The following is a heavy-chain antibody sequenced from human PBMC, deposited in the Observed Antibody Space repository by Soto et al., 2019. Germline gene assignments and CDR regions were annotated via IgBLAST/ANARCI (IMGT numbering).Heavy chain of an antibody. CDR3: ARHVPRPKLRYFDWPPPGWFDP. D-gene: IGHD3-9*01. V-gene: IGHV4-39*01. CDR1: GGSVSSGSYY. J-gene: IGHJ5*02. Sequence: PSETLSLTCTVSGGSVSSGSYYWSWIRQPPGKGLEWIGSIYYSGSTYYNPSLKSRVTISVDTSKNQLSLKLSSVTAADTAVYYCARHVPRPKLRYFDWPPPGWFDPWGQGTLVTVSS. CDR2: IYYSGST.